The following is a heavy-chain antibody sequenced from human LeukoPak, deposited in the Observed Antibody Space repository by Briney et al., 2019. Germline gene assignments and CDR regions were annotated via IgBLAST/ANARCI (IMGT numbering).Heavy chain of an antibody. D-gene: IGHD3-10*01. CDR2: IYYSGST. J-gene: IGHJ5*02. Sequence: PSETLSLTCTVSGGSISSSSYYWAWIRQPPGKGLEWIGSIYYSGSTYYNTSLKSRITISLDTSKNQFSLKLSSVTAADTAVYYCARPEGYYGSGSIWFDPWGQGTLVTVSS. V-gene: IGHV4-39*01. CDR3: ARPEGYYGSGSIWFDP. CDR1: GGSISSSSYY.